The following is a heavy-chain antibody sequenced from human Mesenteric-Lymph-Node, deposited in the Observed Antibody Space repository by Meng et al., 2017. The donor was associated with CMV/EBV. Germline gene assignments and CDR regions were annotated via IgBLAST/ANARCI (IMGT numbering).Heavy chain of an antibody. D-gene: IGHD3-9*01. V-gene: IGHV4-34*01. CDR1: VGSFSGYY. CDR2: INHSGST. Sequence: WGAGLLKPSETLSVTCAVYVGSFSGYYWNWIRQSPEKGLEWIGEINHSGSTTYNPSFTSRIIISVDTSTNQISLNMSSVTAADTAVYYCARGSSYDILTGYFDYWGQGALVTVS. CDR3: ARGSSYDILTGYFDY. J-gene: IGHJ4*02.